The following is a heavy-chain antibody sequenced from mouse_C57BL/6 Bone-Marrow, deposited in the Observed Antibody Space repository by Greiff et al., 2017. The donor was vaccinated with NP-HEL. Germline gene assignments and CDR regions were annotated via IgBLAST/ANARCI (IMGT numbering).Heavy chain of an antibody. CDR1: GYAFSSYW. CDR3: ARLPLITTVVAPYAMDY. J-gene: IGHJ4*01. V-gene: IGHV1-80*01. CDR2: IYPGDGDT. D-gene: IGHD1-1*01. Sequence: QVQLKESGAELVKPGASVKISCKASGYAFSSYWMNWVKQRPGKGLEWIGQIYPGDGDTNYNGKFKGKATLTADKSSSTAYMQLSSLTSEDSAVYFCARLPLITTVVAPYAMDYWGQGTSVTVSS.